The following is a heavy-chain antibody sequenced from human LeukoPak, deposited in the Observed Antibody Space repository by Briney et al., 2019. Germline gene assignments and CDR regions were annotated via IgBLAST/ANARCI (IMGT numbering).Heavy chain of an antibody. CDR3: AREEMATRNFDY. Sequence: ASVKVSCKASGGTFSSYAIGWVRQAPGQGLEWMGRIIPILGIANYAQKFQGRVTITADKSTSTAYMELSSLRSEDTAVYYCAREEMATRNFDYWGQGTLVTVSS. V-gene: IGHV1-69*04. CDR2: IIPILGIA. CDR1: GGTFSSYA. J-gene: IGHJ4*02. D-gene: IGHD5-24*01.